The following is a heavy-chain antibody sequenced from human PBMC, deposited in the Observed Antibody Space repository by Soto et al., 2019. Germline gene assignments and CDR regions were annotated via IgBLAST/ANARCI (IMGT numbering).Heavy chain of an antibody. D-gene: IGHD6-19*01. Sequence: QVQLQQWGAGPLKPSETLSLTCAVDGGSFNSYYWSWIRQPPGKGLEWIAEINHRGSSNRNPALESRITISVDTSKNQFSLELNSVTAADTAVYYCARAGFSNGFYGTFDYWGQGTLVTVSS. J-gene: IGHJ4*02. CDR2: INHRGSS. CDR1: GGSFNSYY. V-gene: IGHV4-34*02. CDR3: ARAGFSNGFYGTFDY.